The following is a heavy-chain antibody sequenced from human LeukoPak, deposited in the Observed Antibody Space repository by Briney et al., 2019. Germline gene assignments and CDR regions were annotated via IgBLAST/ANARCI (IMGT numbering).Heavy chain of an antibody. CDR1: GFTFSSYW. CDR3: ARGRFWSGYDAFDI. D-gene: IGHD3-3*01. CDR2: INSDGSST. Sequence: GGSLRLSCAASGFTFSSYWMHWVRQAPGKGLVWVSRINSDGSSTSYADSVKGRFNISRDNAKNTLYLQMNSLRAEDTAVYYCARGRFWSGYDAFDIWGQGTMVTVSS. J-gene: IGHJ3*02. V-gene: IGHV3-74*01.